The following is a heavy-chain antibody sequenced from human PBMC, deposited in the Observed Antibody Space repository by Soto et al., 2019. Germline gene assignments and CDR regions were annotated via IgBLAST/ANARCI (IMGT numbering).Heavy chain of an antibody. CDR3: ASAALTGTPQFDY. D-gene: IGHD1-20*01. V-gene: IGHV1-3*05. J-gene: IGHJ4*02. CDR2: INACNGNT. Sequence: QVQLVQSGAEEKKPGASVKVSCKASGYTFTSYAMHWVRQAPGQRLEWMGWINACNGNTKYSQKFQGRVTITRDTAASTAYMEMSSLRSEDTAVYYGASAALTGTPQFDYWGQGTLVTVSS. CDR1: GYTFTSYA.